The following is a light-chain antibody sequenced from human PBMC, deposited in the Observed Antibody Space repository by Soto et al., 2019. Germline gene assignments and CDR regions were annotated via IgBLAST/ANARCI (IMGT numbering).Light chain of an antibody. V-gene: IGKV3-15*01. J-gene: IGKJ2*01. CDR1: QTVSSN. CDR3: QQYHNWPPQYT. Sequence: EIVMTQSPATLSVSPGERVTLSCRASQTVSSNLAWYQQKAGQAPRLLIHGASTRATGVPARFSGSGSGTDFTITISSLQSEDFAVYYCQQYHNWPPQYTFGQGTKLQIK. CDR2: GAS.